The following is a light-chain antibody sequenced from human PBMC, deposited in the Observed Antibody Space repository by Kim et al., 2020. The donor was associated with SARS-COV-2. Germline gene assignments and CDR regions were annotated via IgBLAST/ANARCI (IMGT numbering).Light chain of an antibody. CDR2: SKN. CDR1: SIRSYY. CDR3: NARDSNDNVV. V-gene: IGLV3-19*01. Sequence: VGLRLTVTCTGHRDSIRSYYATWYQQKPGPAPILVIYSKNNRPSGIPDRFSGSSSGNTASLTITGTQAGDEADYYCNARDSNDNVVFGGGTQLTVL. J-gene: IGLJ2*01.